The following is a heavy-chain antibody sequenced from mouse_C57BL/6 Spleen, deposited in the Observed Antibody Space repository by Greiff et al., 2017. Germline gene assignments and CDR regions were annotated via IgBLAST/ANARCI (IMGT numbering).Heavy chain of an antibody. D-gene: IGHD2-3*01. Sequence: EVQVVESGGGLVKPGGSLKLSCAASGFTFSSYAMSWVRQTPEKRLEWVATISDGGSYTYYPDNVKGRFTISRDNAKNNLYLQMSHLKSEDTAMYYCASYDLGFAYWGQGTLVTVSA. V-gene: IGHV5-4*01. CDR3: ASYDLGFAY. CDR1: GFTFSSYA. CDR2: ISDGGSYT. J-gene: IGHJ3*01.